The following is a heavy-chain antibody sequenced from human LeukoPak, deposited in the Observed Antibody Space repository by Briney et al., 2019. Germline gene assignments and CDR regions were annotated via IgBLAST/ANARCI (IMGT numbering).Heavy chain of an antibody. Sequence: GGSLRLSCAASGFKFDNYAMTWVRQAPGKGLEWVSAISGSGGSTYYADYVKGRFTNSRGNSKNSLFVQMNSLRAEDTAVYFCAKSRSGSANWTLQIFDNWGQGTLVTVSS. J-gene: IGHJ4*02. CDR3: AKSRSGSANWTLQIFDN. V-gene: IGHV3-23*01. D-gene: IGHD1-1*01. CDR2: ISGSGGST. CDR1: GFKFDNYA.